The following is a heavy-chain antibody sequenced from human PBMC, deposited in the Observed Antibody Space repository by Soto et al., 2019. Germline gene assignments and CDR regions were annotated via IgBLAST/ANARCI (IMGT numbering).Heavy chain of an antibody. D-gene: IGHD6-19*01. CDR3: ARVIAVAGLDIFDY. J-gene: IGHJ4*02. CDR2: TYYRSKWYN. V-gene: IGHV6-1*01. CDR1: GDSVSSNSAA. Sequence: QPLSLPSAISGDSVSSNSAACNLIRQSPSRGLEWLGRTYYRSKWYNDYAVSVKSRITINPDTSKNQFSLQLNSVTPEDTAVYYCARVIAVAGLDIFDYWGQGTLVTVSS.